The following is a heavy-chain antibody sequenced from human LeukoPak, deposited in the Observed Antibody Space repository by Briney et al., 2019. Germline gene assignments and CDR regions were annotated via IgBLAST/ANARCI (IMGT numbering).Heavy chain of an antibody. J-gene: IGHJ3*02. CDR1: GGSFSGYY. D-gene: IGHD4-23*01. CDR2: INHSGST. CDR3: SRVGNLDAFDI. V-gene: IGHV4-34*01. Sequence: SETMSLTCAVYGGSFSGYYWSWIRQPPGKGLEWIGEINHSGSTNYNPSLKSRVTISVDTSKNQFSLKLSSVTSADTAVYYCSRVGNLDAFDIWGQGTMVTVSS.